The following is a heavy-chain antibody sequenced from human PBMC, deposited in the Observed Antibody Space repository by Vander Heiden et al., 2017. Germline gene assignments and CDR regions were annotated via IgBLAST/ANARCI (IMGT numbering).Heavy chain of an antibody. Sequence: EVQLLESGGGLGQPGGSLRLSCAASGFILSNYAMSWVRQTPGKGLQWVSGIRGSGSSTYYADSVKGRFTISRDNSRNTLYLQMNSLRAEDTAMYYCAKDPNGDYLGTFEMWGQGTMVTVSS. CDR1: GFILSNYA. CDR2: IRGSGSST. J-gene: IGHJ3*02. CDR3: AKDPNGDYLGTFEM. V-gene: IGHV3-23*01. D-gene: IGHD4-17*01.